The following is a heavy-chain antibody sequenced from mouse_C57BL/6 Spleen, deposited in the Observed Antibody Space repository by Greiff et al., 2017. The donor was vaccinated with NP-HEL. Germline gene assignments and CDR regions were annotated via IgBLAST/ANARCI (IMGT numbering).Heavy chain of an antibody. V-gene: IGHV1-62-2*01. CDR2: FYPGSGSI. D-gene: IGHD1-1*01. J-gene: IGHJ4*01. CDR3: ARSRYYYGSSYYAMDY. Sequence: VKLQQSGAELVKPGASVKLSCKASGYTFTEYTIHWVKQRSGQGLEWIGWFYPGSGSIKYNEKFKDKATLTADKSSSTVYMELSRLTSEDSAVYYCARSRYYYGSSYYAMDYWGQGTSVTVSS. CDR1: GYTFTEYT.